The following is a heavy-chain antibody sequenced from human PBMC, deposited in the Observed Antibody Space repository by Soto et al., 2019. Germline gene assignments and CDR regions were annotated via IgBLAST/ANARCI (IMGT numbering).Heavy chain of an antibody. V-gene: IGHV4-30-2*01. CDR1: GGSISSGGYS. Sequence: QLQLQESGSGLVKPSQTLSLTCAVSGGSISSGGYSWSWIRQPPGKGLEWIGYIYHSGSTYYNPFLKSRVTISVDRSKNQFSLKLSSVTAADTAVYYCARATYSSSWYYFDYWGQGTLVTVSS. D-gene: IGHD6-13*01. CDR3: ARATYSSSWYYFDY. CDR2: IYHSGST. J-gene: IGHJ4*02.